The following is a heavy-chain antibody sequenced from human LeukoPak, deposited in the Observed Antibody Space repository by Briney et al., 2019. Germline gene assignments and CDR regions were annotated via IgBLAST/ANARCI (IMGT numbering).Heavy chain of an antibody. CDR2: INHSGST. J-gene: IGHJ4*02. V-gene: IGHV4-34*01. Sequence: PSETLSLTCAVYGGSFSGYYWSWIRQPPGKGLEWIGEINHSGSTNYNPSLKSRVTISVDTSKNQFSLKLSSVTAADTAVYYCARGRGDYVWGSYRSVYYFDYWGQGTLVTVS. CDR3: ARGRGDYVWGSYRSVYYFDY. CDR1: GGSFSGYY. D-gene: IGHD3-16*02.